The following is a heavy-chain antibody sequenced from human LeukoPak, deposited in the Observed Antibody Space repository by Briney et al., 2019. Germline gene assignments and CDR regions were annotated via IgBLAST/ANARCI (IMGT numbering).Heavy chain of an antibody. V-gene: IGHV3-73*01. D-gene: IGHD3-10*01. Sequence: GGSLKLSCAASGFTFSVSAMHWVRQASGKGLECLSRIRRKAHSYATAYAASVKGRFTISRDDSKNTAYLQMNSLKTEDTAVYYCTRGITMVRGVILYGMDVWGQGTTVTVSS. J-gene: IGHJ6*02. CDR2: IRRKAHSYAT. CDR3: TRGITMVRGVILYGMDV. CDR1: GFTFSVSA.